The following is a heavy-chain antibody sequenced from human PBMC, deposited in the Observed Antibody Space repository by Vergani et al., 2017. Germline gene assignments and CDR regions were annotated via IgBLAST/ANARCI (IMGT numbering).Heavy chain of an antibody. D-gene: IGHD3-22*01. V-gene: IGHV3-30*03. CDR3: AREGTDIXVSSSDYSHLLYY. CDR2: ISKDGTHD. J-gene: IGHJ4*02. CDR1: GFGFKNCA. Sequence: QVSLVESGGGVVQPGRSLRLTCSASGFGFKNCAMHWVRQAPGKGLEWVATISKDGTHDYYEPSVRGRFAVSRDNFKNTMYLRMDRLTTDDTAVYFCAREGTDIXVSSSDYSHLLYYWVQGMLVTVSS.